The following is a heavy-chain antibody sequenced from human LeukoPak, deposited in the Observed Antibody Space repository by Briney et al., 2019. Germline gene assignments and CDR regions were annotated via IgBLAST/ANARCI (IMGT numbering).Heavy chain of an antibody. CDR1: GGSFSGYY. J-gene: IGHJ1*01. CDR2: INHSGST. D-gene: IGHD6-13*01. Sequence: PSETLSLTCTVSGGSFSGYYWSWIRQPPGKGLEWIGEINHSGSTNYNPSLKSRVTISVDTSKNQFSLKLSSVTAADTAVYYCARALRREQVVHKGGYFQHWGQGTLVTVSS. V-gene: IGHV4-34*01. CDR3: ARALRREQVVHKGGYFQH.